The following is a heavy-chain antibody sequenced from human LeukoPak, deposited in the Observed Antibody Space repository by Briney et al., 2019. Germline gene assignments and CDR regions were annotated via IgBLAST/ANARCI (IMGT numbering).Heavy chain of an antibody. D-gene: IGHD3-22*01. Sequence: GESLRLSCAASGFTFSSYAMSWVRQAPGKGLEWVSAISGSGGSTYYADSVKGRFTISRDNSKNTLYLQMHSLRAEDTAVYYCAKPRAPEYYYDSSGYWDYWGQGTLVTVSS. CDR3: AKPRAPEYYYDSSGYWDY. J-gene: IGHJ4*02. CDR2: ISGSGGST. CDR1: GFTFSSYA. V-gene: IGHV3-23*01.